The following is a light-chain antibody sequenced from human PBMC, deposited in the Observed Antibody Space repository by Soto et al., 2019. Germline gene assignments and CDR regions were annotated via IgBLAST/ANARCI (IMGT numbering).Light chain of an antibody. CDR1: QNVSTW. J-gene: IGKJ3*01. V-gene: IGKV1-12*01. Sequence: DIQITQSPSSVSASVGDRVTVTCRASQNVSTWLTWYQQTPGKAPNLLIYGASTLQRGVPSRFSGSGSGTEFTLTISSLQPEDFAIYFCQQGRRFPFTFGPGTKVDIK. CDR2: GAS. CDR3: QQGRRFPFT.